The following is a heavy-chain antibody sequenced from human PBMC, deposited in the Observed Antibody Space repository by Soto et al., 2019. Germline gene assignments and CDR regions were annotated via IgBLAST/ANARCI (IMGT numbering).Heavy chain of an antibody. Sequence: LFLTCTVSGGSISSYCWSWIRQPPGKGLEWIGYIYYSGSTNYNPSLKSRVTISVDTSKNQFSLKLSSVTAADTAVYYCARRYSSAFDIWGQGTMVTVSS. D-gene: IGHD6-13*01. CDR3: ARRYSSAFDI. V-gene: IGHV4-59*08. CDR1: GGSISSYC. CDR2: IYYSGST. J-gene: IGHJ3*02.